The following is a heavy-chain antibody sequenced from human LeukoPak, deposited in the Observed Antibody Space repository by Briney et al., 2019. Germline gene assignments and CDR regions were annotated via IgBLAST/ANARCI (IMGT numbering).Heavy chain of an antibody. D-gene: IGHD5-12*01. CDR1: GFTFSSYS. CDR2: ISSSSSTI. Sequence: GGSLRLSCVASGFTFSSYSLNWVRQAPGKGLEWVSYISSSSSTIYYADSVKGRFTISRDNAKNSLYLQMNSLRAEDTAVYYCALVATYYYYAMDVWGQGTTVTVSS. J-gene: IGHJ6*02. V-gene: IGHV3-48*04. CDR3: ALVATYYYYAMDV.